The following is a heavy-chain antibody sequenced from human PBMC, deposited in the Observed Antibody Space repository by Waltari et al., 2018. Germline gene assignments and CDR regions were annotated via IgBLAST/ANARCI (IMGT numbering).Heavy chain of an antibody. Sequence: QVQLVQSGAEVKKPGASVKVSCKASGYTFTSYAMHWVRQAPGQRLEWMGWINAGNGNTKYSQEFQGRVTITADTSTDTAYMELSSLRSEDTAVYYCATLPSSSSSGYWGQGTLVTVSS. CDR1: GYTFTSYA. V-gene: IGHV1-3*03. CDR3: ATLPSSSSSGY. CDR2: INAGNGNT. J-gene: IGHJ4*02. D-gene: IGHD6-6*01.